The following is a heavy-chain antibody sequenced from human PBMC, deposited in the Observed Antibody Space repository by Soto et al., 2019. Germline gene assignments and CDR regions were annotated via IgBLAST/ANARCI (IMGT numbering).Heavy chain of an antibody. J-gene: IGHJ4*02. CDR1: NYTFTSYG. Sequence: DSVKVSCKASNYTFTSYGISWVRQAPGQGLEWMGWISVYYGNTNYAQKFQDRVTMTTDTSTSTAYLELRSLTSDDTAVYYFARGVLNWAGGVFDFWGQGTLVTVSS. CDR2: ISVYYGNT. CDR3: ARGVLNWAGGVFDF. D-gene: IGHD3-10*01. V-gene: IGHV1-18*04.